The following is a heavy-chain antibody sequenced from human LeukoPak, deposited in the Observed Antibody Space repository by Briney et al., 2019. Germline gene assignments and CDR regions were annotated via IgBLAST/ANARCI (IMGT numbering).Heavy chain of an antibody. CDR3: AKNYGTSRPFYDY. J-gene: IGHJ4*02. CDR1: GFIFTNYA. V-gene: IGHV3-23*01. Sequence: PGGSLRLSCAASGFIFTNYAMTWVRQAPGEGLQRVSAISGDAIYTYYLDSVKGRFTTSRDNSKNTLFLHMNSLRADDTAVYYCAKNYGTSRPFYDYWGQGIVVTVSS. D-gene: IGHD4-17*01. CDR2: ISGDAIYT.